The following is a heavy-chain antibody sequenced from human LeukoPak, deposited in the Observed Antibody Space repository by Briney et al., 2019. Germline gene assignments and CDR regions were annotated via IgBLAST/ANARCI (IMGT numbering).Heavy chain of an antibody. CDR3: ARVDTVMAYYFDL. J-gene: IGHJ4*02. CDR1: GFTFSTNC. D-gene: IGHD5-18*01. V-gene: IGHV3-53*04. CDR2: IYSGGTT. Sequence: PGGSLRLSCAASGFTFSTNCMTWVRQAPGKGLEWVATIYSGGTTYYSDALMGRFTISRHNSRNTLYLQMKSRRTEDTAVYYCARVDTVMAYYFDLWGQGTLVTVSS.